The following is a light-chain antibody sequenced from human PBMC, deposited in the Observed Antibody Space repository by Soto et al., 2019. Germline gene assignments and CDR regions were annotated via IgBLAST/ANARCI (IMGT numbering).Light chain of an antibody. J-gene: IGKJ1*01. CDR1: QSLSSN. Sequence: EIVMTQSPVTLSVSPGERATLSCRASQSLSSNLAWYQQKPGQAPRLLIDGASTRATGIPARFSGSGSGTEFTLTISSLQSEDFAVYYCQQYNNWPQTFGQGTKVDIK. V-gene: IGKV3-15*01. CDR2: GAS. CDR3: QQYNNWPQT.